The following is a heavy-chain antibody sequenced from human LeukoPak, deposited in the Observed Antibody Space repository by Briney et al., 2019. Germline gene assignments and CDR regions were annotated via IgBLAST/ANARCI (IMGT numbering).Heavy chain of an antibody. J-gene: IGHJ4*02. CDR3: ARFCSGGRCPDY. CDR2: IYYSGST. V-gene: IGHV4-59*01. CDR1: GGSISSYY. Sequence: SETLSLTCTASGGSISSYYWTWIRQPPGKGLEWIGYIYYSGSTNYNPSLKSRVTISVDTSKNQFSLKLSSVTAADTAVYYCARFCSGGRCPDYWGQGTLVTVSS. D-gene: IGHD2-15*01.